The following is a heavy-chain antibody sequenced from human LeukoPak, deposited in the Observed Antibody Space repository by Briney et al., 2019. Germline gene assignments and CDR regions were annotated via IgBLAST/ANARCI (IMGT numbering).Heavy chain of an antibody. J-gene: IGHJ4*02. Sequence: GGSLRLSCAASELTFSSYSMNWVRQAPGKELEWVSYITNSGNSKSYADSVKGRFTISRDNSKNTLYLQMNSLRAEDTAVYYCATYYYDSSGYRSDFDYWGQGTLVTVSS. CDR3: ATYYYDSSGYRSDFDY. CDR2: ITNSGNSK. D-gene: IGHD3-22*01. V-gene: IGHV3-48*01. CDR1: ELTFSSYS.